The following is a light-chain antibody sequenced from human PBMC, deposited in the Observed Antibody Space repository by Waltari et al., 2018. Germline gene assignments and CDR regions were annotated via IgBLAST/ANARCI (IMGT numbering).Light chain of an antibody. CDR1: QSVSSSY. CDR3: QQYGSSPPVT. V-gene: IGKV3-20*01. J-gene: IGKJ4*01. CDR2: GAS. Sequence: EIVLTQSPGTLSLSPGERATLSCRANQSVSSSYLAWYQQKPGQASRLLIYGASSRATGIPDRFSGSGSGTDFTLTISRLEPEDFAVYYCQQYGSSPPVTFGGGTKVEIK.